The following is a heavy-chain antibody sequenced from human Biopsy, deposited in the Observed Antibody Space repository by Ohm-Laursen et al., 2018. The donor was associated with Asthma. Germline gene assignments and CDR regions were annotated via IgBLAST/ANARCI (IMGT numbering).Heavy chain of an antibody. V-gene: IGHV1-18*01. CDR2: ISVYNGNT. CDR1: GYTFNRAG. Sequence: ASVYVSCKTSGYTFNRAGITWGRQAPGQGLEWMGWISVYNGNTKVAQKLQDRVTMITDTSTSTAYMELRSLRSDDTAVYFCARAVDYSHYYGIDVWGQGTTVTVSS. D-gene: IGHD3-10*01. J-gene: IGHJ6*02. CDR3: ARAVDYSHYYGIDV.